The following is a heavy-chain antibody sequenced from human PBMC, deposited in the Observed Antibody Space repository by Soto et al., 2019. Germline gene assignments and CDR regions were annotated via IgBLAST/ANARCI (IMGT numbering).Heavy chain of an antibody. CDR2: IIPIFGTA. V-gene: IGHV1-69*13. CDR3: VIGESQPSYGYSYGPFDY. J-gene: IGHJ4*02. Sequence: SVKVSCKASGDTFSSYAISWVRQAPGQGLEWLGGIIPIFGTANYAQKFQGRVTITADASTSTAYMELSSLRSEDTAVYYCVIGESQPSYGYSYGPFDYLGQGALVTVSS. D-gene: IGHD5-18*01. CDR1: GDTFSSYA.